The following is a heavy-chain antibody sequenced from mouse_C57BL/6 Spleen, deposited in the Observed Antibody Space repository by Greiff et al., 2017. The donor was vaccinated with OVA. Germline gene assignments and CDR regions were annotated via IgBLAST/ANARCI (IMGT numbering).Heavy chain of an antibody. V-gene: IGHV1-15*01. CDR2: IDPETGGT. J-gene: IGHJ4*01. CDR3: TRGGKYYAMDY. D-gene: IGHD1-1*02. Sequence: KQTPVHGLEWIGAIDPETGGTAYNQKFKGKAILTADKSSSTAYMELRSLTSEDSAVYYCTRGGKYYAMDYWGQGTSVTVSS.